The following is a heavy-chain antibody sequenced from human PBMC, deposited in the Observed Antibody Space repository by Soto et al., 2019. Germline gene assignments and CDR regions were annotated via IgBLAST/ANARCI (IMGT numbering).Heavy chain of an antibody. Sequence: ASVKVSCKASGYTFTSYGIRWVRQAPGQGLEWMGWISAYNGNTNYAQKLQGRVTMTTDTSTSTAYMELRSLRSDDTAVYYCARDPSPDIVLAHWGQGTLVTVSS. V-gene: IGHV1-18*04. D-gene: IGHD2-8*02. J-gene: IGHJ4*02. CDR2: ISAYNGNT. CDR1: GYTFTSYG. CDR3: ARDPSPDIVLAH.